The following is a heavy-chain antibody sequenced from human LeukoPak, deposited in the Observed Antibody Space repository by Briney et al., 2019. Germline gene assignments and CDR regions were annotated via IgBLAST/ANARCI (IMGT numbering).Heavy chain of an antibody. CDR2: MCGTAGCT. CDR3: AKDRPNFHENSGHYYRRDGDS. Sequence: GGSLRLSCQASGFTFYMYAMSWVRQAPGKGLEWVASMCGTAGCTFYPDSVKGRFTISRDSSKNVLYLRMNSLTAEDTAIYYCAKDRPNFHENSGHYYRRDGDSWGQGTLVTVSS. D-gene: IGHD3-22*01. V-gene: IGHV3-23*01. J-gene: IGHJ5*01. CDR1: GFTFYMYA.